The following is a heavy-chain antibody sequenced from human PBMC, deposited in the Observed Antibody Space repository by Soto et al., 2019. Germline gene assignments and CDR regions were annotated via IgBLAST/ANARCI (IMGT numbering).Heavy chain of an antibody. CDR1: GGSISSSSYY. V-gene: IGHV4-39*07. CDR2: IYYSGST. J-gene: IGHJ5*02. CDR3: ARGVTIFGVVITRYDWFDP. D-gene: IGHD3-3*01. Sequence: SETLSLTCTVSGGSISSSSYYWGWIRQPPGKGLEWIGSIYYSGSTYYNPSLKSRVTISVDTSKNQFSLKLSSVTAADTAVYYCARGVTIFGVVITRYDWFDPWGQGTLVTVSS.